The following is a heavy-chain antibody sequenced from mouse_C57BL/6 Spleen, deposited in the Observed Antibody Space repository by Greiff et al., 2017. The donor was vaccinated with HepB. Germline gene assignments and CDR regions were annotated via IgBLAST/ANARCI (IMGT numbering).Heavy chain of an antibody. CDR1: GFTFSDYG. V-gene: IGHV5-17*01. CDR3: ARLDGYYDAMDY. CDR2: ISSGSSSI. Sequence: EVQLVESGGGLVKPGGSLKLSCAASGFTFSDYGMHWVRQAPEKGLEWVAYISSGSSSIYYADTVKGRFTISRDNAKNTLFLQMTSLRSEDTAMYYCARLDGYYDAMDYWGQGTSVTVSS. D-gene: IGHD2-3*01. J-gene: IGHJ4*01.